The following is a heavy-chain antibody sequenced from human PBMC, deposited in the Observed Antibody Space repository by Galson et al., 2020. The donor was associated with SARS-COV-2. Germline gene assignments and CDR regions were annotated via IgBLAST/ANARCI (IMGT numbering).Heavy chain of an antibody. CDR1: GFTFSSYT. CDR2: IRSSSGTI. Sequence: GGSLRLSCAASGFTFSSYTMNWVRQAPVKGLELVAYIRSSSGTIYYADSVKGRFTISRDNAKNSLYLQLNSLRVEDTAVYYCARDAFRYDILTGYYPPYYYYGMDVWGQGTTVTVSS. D-gene: IGHD3-9*01. CDR3: ARDAFRYDILTGYYPPYYYYGMDV. V-gene: IGHV3-48*04. J-gene: IGHJ6*02.